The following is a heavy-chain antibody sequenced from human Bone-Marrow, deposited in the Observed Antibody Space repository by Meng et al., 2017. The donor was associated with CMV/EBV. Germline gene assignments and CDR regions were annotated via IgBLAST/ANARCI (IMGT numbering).Heavy chain of an antibody. CDR2: ISSSSSTI. Sequence: GGSLRLSCAASGFTFSSYSMNWVRQAPGKGLEWVSYISSSSSTIYYADFVKGRFTISRDNAKNSLYLQINNLSAEDTAAYYCVRDLLYCSGGSCYNFFDYWGEATLATSSS. D-gene: IGHD2-15*01. CDR1: GFTFSSYS. CDR3: VRDLLYCSGGSCYNFFDY. J-gene: IGHJ4*02. V-gene: IGHV3-48*04.